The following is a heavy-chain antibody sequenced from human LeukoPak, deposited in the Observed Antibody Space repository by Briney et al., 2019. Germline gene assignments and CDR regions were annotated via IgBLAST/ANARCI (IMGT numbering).Heavy chain of an antibody. J-gene: IGHJ5*02. Sequence: SETLSLTCTVSGGSISSYYWSWIRQPPGKGLEWIGYIYYSGSTNYNPSPKSRVTISVDTSKNQFSLKLSSVTAADTAVYYCARVQPLVGATTWNSWFDPWGQGTLVTVSS. D-gene: IGHD1-26*01. CDR2: IYYSGST. CDR3: ARVQPLVGATTWNSWFDP. CDR1: GGSISSYY. V-gene: IGHV4-59*01.